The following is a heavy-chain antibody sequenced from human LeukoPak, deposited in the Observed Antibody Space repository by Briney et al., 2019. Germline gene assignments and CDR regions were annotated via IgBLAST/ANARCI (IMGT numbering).Heavy chain of an antibody. CDR2: ISAYNGNT. CDR1: GYTFTSYG. Sequence: ASVKVSCKASGYTFTSYGISWVRQAPGQGLEWMGWISAYNGNTNYAQKLQSRVTMTTDTSTGSAYMELRSLRSDDTAVYYCARDLREGFLEWSNAFDIWGQGTMVTVSS. D-gene: IGHD3-3*01. V-gene: IGHV1-18*01. CDR3: ARDLREGFLEWSNAFDI. J-gene: IGHJ3*02.